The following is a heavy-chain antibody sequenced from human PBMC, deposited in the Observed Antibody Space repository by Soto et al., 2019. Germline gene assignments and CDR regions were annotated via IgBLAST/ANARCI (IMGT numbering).Heavy chain of an antibody. CDR3: ERGVRGLDANDF. CDR1: GFIFTNYW. D-gene: IGHD1-26*01. V-gene: IGHV3-74*01. J-gene: IGHJ4*02. CDR2: ISSDGSRT. Sequence: EVQLEESGGGLVQPGGSVRLSCAASGFIFTNYWMHWVRQAPGKGLVWVARISSDGSRTNNAESVRGRFTISRDNSKNPVYLRVRSLRAEDTAVYYWERGVRGLDANDFWGQGTQVTVSA.